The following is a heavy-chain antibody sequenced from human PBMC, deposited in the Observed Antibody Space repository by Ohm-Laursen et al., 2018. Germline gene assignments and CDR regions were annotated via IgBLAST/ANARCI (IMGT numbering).Heavy chain of an antibody. J-gene: IGHJ4*02. V-gene: IGHV3-48*01. CDR3: ARGDMGYSYGYFY. Sequence: SLRLSCAASGFTFSSYSMNWVRQAPGKGLEWVSYISSSSSTIYYADSVKGRFTISRDNAKNSLYLQMNSLRAEDTAVYYCARGDMGYSYGYFYWGQGTLVTVTS. D-gene: IGHD5-18*01. CDR2: ISSSSSTI. CDR1: GFTFSSYS.